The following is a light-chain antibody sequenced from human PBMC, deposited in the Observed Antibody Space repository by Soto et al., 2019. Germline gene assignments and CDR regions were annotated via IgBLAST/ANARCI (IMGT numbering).Light chain of an antibody. CDR1: QSLLHKNGYNY. J-gene: IGKJ1*01. Sequence: EAASISCRSSQSLLHKNGYNYLDWYLQRPGQSPQLLIYLGSNRASGVPDRFSGSGSGTDFTLRISRVEAEDVGVYYCMQALESPWTFGQGTKVEIK. V-gene: IGKV2-28*01. CDR3: MQALESPWT. CDR2: LGS.